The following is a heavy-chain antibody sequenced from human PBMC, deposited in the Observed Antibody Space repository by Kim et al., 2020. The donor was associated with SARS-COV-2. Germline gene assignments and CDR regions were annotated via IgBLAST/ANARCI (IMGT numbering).Heavy chain of an antibody. Sequence: SETLSLTCTVSGGSISSDGYYWICHRQHPGLERKGFGYIYGSGSSNHNPNLKSRVSISIDTTQNSFSLKHISVTDTAASYYYSAGRRITIFAVVNDFDY. CDR2: IYGSGSS. CDR3: AGRRITIFAVVNDFDY. J-gene: IGHJ4*01. V-gene: IGHV4-31*03. D-gene: IGHD3-3*01. CDR1: GGSISSDGYY.